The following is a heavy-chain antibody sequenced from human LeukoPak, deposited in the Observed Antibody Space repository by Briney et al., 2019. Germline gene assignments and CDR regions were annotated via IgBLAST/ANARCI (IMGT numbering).Heavy chain of an antibody. D-gene: IGHD3-10*01. CDR1: GGSFSGYY. Sequence: SETLSLTCAVYGGSFSGYYWSWIRQPPGKGLEWIGEINHSGSTNYNPSLKSRVTISVDTSKNQFSLKLSSVTAADTAVYYCARHRTTYYYGSGSYSHFDYWGQGTLVTVSS. CDR2: INHSGST. V-gene: IGHV4-34*01. CDR3: ARHRTTYYYGSGSYSHFDY. J-gene: IGHJ4*02.